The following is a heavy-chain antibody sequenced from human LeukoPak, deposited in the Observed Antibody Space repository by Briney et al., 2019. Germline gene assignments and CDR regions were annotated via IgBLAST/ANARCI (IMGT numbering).Heavy chain of an antibody. CDR2: IIPIFGTA. Sequence: SVKVSCKASGGTFSSYAISWVRQAPGQGLEWMGGIIPIFGTANYAQKFQGRVTITADKSTSTAYMELSSLRSEDTAVYYCASYESLNAFDIWGQGTMVTVSS. CDR1: GGTFSSYA. CDR3: ASYESLNAFDI. J-gene: IGHJ3*02. V-gene: IGHV1-69*06. D-gene: IGHD3-16*01.